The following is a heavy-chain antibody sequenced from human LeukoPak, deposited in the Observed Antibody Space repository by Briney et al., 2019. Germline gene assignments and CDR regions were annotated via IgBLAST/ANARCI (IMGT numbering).Heavy chain of an antibody. CDR2: IYYSGST. CDR3: ARVPKARFGELSDSKGAFDI. V-gene: IGHV4-30-4*01. D-gene: IGHD3-10*01. J-gene: IGHJ3*02. CDR1: GVSISSGDYY. Sequence: PSQTLSLTCTVSGVSISSGDYYWSWIRQPPGKGLEWIGYIYYSGSTYYNPSLKSRVTISVDTSKNQFSLKLSSVTAADTAVYYCARVPKARFGELSDSKGAFDIWGQGTMVTVSS.